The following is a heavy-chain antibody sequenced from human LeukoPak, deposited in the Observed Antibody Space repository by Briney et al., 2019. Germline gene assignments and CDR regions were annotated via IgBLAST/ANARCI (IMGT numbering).Heavy chain of an antibody. D-gene: IGHD1-1*01. V-gene: IGHV1-69*05. Sequence: GASVKVSCKASGGTFSSYAISWVRQAPGQGLEWMGGIIPIFGTANYAQKFQRRVTITTDESTSTAYMELSSLRSEDTAVYYCARDRTPTRTTGARGALDYWGQGTLVTVSS. CDR1: GGTFSSYA. J-gene: IGHJ4*02. CDR3: ARDRTPTRTTGARGALDY. CDR2: IIPIFGTA.